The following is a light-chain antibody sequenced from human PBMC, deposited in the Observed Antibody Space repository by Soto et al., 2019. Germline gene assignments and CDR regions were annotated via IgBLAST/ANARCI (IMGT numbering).Light chain of an antibody. CDR3: QQYGSSLFT. CDR2: GAS. V-gene: IGKV3-20*01. CDR1: KSISSSY. J-gene: IGKJ3*01. Sequence: EIVLTQSPGTLSLSPGERATLSCRASKSISSSYLAWYQQKPGQAPRLLIYGASSRATGIPDRFSGSGSETDFTLTISRLEPEDFAVYYCQQYGSSLFTFGPGTKVDIK.